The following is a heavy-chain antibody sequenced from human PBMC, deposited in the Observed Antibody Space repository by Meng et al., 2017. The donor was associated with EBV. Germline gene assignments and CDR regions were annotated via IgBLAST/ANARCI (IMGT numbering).Heavy chain of an antibody. J-gene: IGHJ5*02. Sequence: QGGLCESWVWVKKPGASVKVSCKASGYTFTSYDISWVRQATGQGLEWMGWMNPNSGNTGYAQKFQGRVTMTRNTSISTAYMELSSLRSEDTAVYYCARGRGVYCSGGSCYPGWFDPWGQGTLVTVSS. CDR3: ARGRGVYCSGGSCYPGWFDP. V-gene: IGHV1-8*01. CDR1: GYTFTSYD. CDR2: MNPNSGNT. D-gene: IGHD2-15*01.